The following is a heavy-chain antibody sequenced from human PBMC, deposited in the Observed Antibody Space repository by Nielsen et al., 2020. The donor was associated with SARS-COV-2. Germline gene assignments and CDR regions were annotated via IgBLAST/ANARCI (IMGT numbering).Heavy chain of an antibody. V-gene: IGHV3-15*01. CDR2: IKSKTDGGTT. D-gene: IGHD3-3*01. Sequence: WIRQPPGKGLEWVGRIKSKTDGGTTDYAAPVKGRFTISRDDSKNTLYLQMNSLKTEDTAVYYCTTDPRVTIFGVVIISGDYRGQGTLVTVSS. CDR3: TTDPRVTIFGVVIISGDY. J-gene: IGHJ4*02.